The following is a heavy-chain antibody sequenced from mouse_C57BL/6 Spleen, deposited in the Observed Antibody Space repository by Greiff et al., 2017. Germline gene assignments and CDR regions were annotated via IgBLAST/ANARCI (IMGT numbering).Heavy chain of an antibody. V-gene: IGHV1-15*01. D-gene: IGHD1-1*01. CDR3: TRWITTVPPDY. CDR2: IDPETGGT. Sequence: VQLQQSGAELVRPGASVTLSCKASGYTFTDYEMHWVKQTPVHGLEWIGAIDPETGGTAYNQKFKGKDILTADKSSSTAYMELRSLTSEDSAVYYCTRWITTVPPDYGGQGTTLTVSS. J-gene: IGHJ2*01. CDR1: GYTFTDYE.